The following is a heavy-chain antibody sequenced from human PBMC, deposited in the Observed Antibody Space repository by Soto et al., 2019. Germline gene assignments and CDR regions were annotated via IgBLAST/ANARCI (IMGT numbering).Heavy chain of an antibody. Sequence: WSVEVGSVCRLIFDWRWIRQPPRKGLEWIGYIYYSGSTNYNPSLKSRVTISVDTSRNHFSLNLSAVTAADTAVYYCARVERSESMILSSFFQWFGPRG. D-gene: IGHD3-16*01. CDR3: ARVERSESMILSSFFQWFGP. V-gene: IGHV4-61*03. CDR1: VGSVCRLIFD. CDR2: IYYSGST. J-gene: IGHJ5*02.